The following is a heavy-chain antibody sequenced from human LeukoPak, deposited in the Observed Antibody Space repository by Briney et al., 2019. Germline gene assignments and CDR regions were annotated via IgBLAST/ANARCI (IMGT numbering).Heavy chain of an antibody. V-gene: IGHV3-30-3*01. CDR3: ASGGGYNCGRPLNY. CDR1: GFTFSNFW. D-gene: IGHD5-18*01. Sequence: GGSLRLSCAASGFTFSNFWMHWVRQAPGKGLEWVALISYDGSNKFHADSVKGRFTISRDNSKNTLYLQMNSLRGEDTAAYYCASGGGYNCGRPLNYWGQGTQVTVSS. J-gene: IGHJ4*02. CDR2: ISYDGSNK.